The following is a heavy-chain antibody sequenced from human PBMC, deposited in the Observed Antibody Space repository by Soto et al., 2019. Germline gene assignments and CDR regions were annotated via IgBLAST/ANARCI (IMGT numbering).Heavy chain of an antibody. J-gene: IGHJ4*02. CDR3: ARDMLGPRAFDY. D-gene: IGHD3-10*02. CDR2: ISTDGSRT. Sequence: EVQLVESGGGIVRPGGSLRLSCSVSGFTFSSHWMHWVRQAPGKGLVWVSRISTDGSRTTYADSVKGRVTISRDNAKNTLYLDMSSLRAEDTAVYYCARDMLGPRAFDYWGQGTRVTVSS. V-gene: IGHV3-74*01. CDR1: GFTFSSHW.